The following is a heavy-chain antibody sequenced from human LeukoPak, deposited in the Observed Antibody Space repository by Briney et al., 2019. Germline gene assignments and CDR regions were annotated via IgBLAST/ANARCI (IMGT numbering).Heavy chain of an antibody. CDR2: IYTSGST. J-gene: IGHJ6*03. CDR3: ARYNEAAASADYYYIDV. Sequence: SETPSLTCTVSGGSISRYYWSWIRQPAGKGLEWIGRIYTSGSTNYNPSLKSRVTMSVDTSKNQFSLKLSSVTAADTAVYYCARYNEAAASADYYYIDVWGKGTTVTVSS. CDR1: GGSISRYY. V-gene: IGHV4-4*07. D-gene: IGHD6-13*01.